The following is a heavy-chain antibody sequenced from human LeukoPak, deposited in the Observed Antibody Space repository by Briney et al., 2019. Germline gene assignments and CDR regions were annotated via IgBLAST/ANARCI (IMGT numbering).Heavy chain of an antibody. Sequence: SETLSLTCAVYGGSFSGNYWSWIRQPPGKGLEWIGEINHSGGTNYNPSLKSRVTISVYVSRNQFSLNLGSVTAADTAVYYCARGGRGKWSDPWGRGTLVTVSS. J-gene: IGHJ5*02. V-gene: IGHV4-34*01. D-gene: IGHD3-10*01. CDR2: INHSGGT. CDR3: ARGGRGKWSDP. CDR1: GGSFSGNY.